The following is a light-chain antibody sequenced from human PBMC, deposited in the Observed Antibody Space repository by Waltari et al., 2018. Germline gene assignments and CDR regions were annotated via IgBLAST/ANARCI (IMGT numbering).Light chain of an antibody. V-gene: IGLV2-23*02. CDR1: THDVGSYYL. CDR3: CSYAGRGTYV. Sequence: QSPLTQPASVSGTPGQSITISCSGTTHDVGSYYLVSWYQQHPGEAPKLLICEVFKRPPDTSSRFSGAKSGSTASLTISGLQPEDEADYYCCSYAGRGTYVFGSGTKVTVL. J-gene: IGLJ1*01. CDR2: EVF.